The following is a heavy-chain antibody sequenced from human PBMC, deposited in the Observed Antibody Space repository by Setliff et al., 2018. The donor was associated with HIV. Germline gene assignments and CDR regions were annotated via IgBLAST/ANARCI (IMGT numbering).Heavy chain of an antibody. CDR1: GGSISSGNYY. CDR3: ARAPPGIQNEAFDV. V-gene: IGHV4-61*09. CDR2: IYTDGTI. J-gene: IGHJ3*01. Sequence: SETLSLTCSVSGGSISSGNYYWGWTRQPAGKGLEWIGHIYTDGTIKYNPSPKSRPTISLDTSKNQFSLKLTSVTAADTAVYYCARAPPGIQNEAFDVWGQGTMVTVSS.